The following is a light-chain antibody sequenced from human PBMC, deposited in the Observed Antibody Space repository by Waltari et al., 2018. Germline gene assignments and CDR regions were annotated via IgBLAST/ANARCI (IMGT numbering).Light chain of an antibody. CDR1: QSIGRY. CDR3: QQYYNIPWT. J-gene: IGKJ1*01. Sequence: DIQMTQSPSYLSASVGDRVTITCRASQSIGRYLNWYQQKPGKAPKVLIYAASSLQSGVPSRFSGSGSGTDFTLTISSLQAEDVAVYYCQQYYNIPWTFGQGTKVEIK. V-gene: IGKV1-39*02. CDR2: AAS.